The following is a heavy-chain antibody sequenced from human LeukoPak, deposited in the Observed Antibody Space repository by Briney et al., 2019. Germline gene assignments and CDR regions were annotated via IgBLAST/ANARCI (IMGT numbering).Heavy chain of an antibody. CDR3: ARDFGDTSDTYFQH. CDR2: ISSSGSTI. CDR1: GLTFSDYY. D-gene: IGHD3-22*01. V-gene: IGHV3-11*01. J-gene: IGHJ1*01. Sequence: GGSLRLSCAASGLTFSDYYMIWIRQAPGKGLEWVSYISSSGSTIYYADSVKGRFTISRDNAKNSLYLQMNSLRADDTAVYYCARDFGDTSDTYFQHWGQGTLVTVSP.